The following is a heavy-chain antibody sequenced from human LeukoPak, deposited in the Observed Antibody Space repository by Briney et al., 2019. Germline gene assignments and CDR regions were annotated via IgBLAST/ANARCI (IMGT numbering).Heavy chain of an antibody. CDR1: GHSTTRGYY. J-gene: IGHJ4*02. Sequence: SETLSLTCAISGHSTTRGYYWAWFRQSPGKGLEWIATFFQSHRSFYNASLESRVTVSLDTSKSQFSLNLTSVTAADTAVYYCARVLSVPYRLDSWGRGTQVTVSS. CDR3: ARVLSVPYRLDS. D-gene: IGHD3-10*01. CDR2: FFQSHRS. V-gene: IGHV4-38-2*01.